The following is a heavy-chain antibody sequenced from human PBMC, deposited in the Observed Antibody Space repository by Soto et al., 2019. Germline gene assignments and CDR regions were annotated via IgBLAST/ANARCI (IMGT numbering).Heavy chain of an antibody. CDR2: IYYSGST. CDR3: ARDNYYDSSGGYFDY. V-gene: IGHV4-31*03. J-gene: IGHJ4*02. Sequence: LSRSGPVSGGSISSGGFYWSWIRQHPGKGLEWIGYIYYSGSTYYNPSLKSRVTISVDTSKNQFSRKLSYVTAADTAAYYCARDNYYDSSGGYFDYWGQGTLVTVSS. D-gene: IGHD3-22*01. CDR1: GGSISSGGFY.